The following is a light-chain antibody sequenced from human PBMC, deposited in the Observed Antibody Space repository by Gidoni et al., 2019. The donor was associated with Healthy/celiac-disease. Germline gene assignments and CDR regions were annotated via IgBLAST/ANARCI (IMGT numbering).Light chain of an antibody. CDR1: QSVSSN. CDR3: QQYNNWPQRT. J-gene: IGKJ1*01. CDR2: GAS. Sequence: EIVLTQSPATLSVSPGERATLSCRASQSVSSNLAWYQQKPGQAPRLLIYGASTRATGIPARFSGSGSGTEVTLTISSLQSEDFAVYYCQQYNNWPQRTFGQXTKVEIK. V-gene: IGKV3-15*01.